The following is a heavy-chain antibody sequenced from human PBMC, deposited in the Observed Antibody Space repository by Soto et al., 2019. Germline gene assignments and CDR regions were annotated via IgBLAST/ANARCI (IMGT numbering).Heavy chain of an antibody. CDR2: INHSGST. J-gene: IGHJ6*02. V-gene: IGHV4-34*01. Sequence: SGTLSLTCGVYGGSFSGYYWSWIRQPPGKGLEWIGEINHSGSTNYNPSLKSRVTISVDTSKNQFSLKLSSVTAADTAVYYCAREGDDYEGVWGMDVWGQGTTVTVSS. CDR3: AREGDDYEGVWGMDV. CDR1: GGSFSGYY. D-gene: IGHD4-17*01.